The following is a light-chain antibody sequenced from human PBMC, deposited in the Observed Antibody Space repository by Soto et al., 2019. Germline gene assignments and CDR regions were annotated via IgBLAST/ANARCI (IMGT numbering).Light chain of an antibody. Sequence: QSALTQPPPASGSPGQSVTISCTGTSSDVGGYKYVSWYQQHPGKAPKLMIYEVSKRPSGVPDRFSGSSSGNTASLTVSGLQAEDEANYYCSSYSSYAGSNDVVFGGGTKLTVL. CDR1: SSDVGGYKY. CDR2: EVS. J-gene: IGLJ2*01. V-gene: IGLV2-8*01. CDR3: SSYSSYAGSNDVV.